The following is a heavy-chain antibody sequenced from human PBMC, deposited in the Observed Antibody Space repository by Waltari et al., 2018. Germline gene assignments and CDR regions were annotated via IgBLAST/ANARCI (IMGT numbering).Heavy chain of an antibody. CDR2: INAGSVNT. Sequence: QVQLVQSGTEVRKPGASVKLSCKASGYTFTRFAMHWVRPAPGPRVEWMGWINAGSVNTKYSQKFQGRVTITWDTSASTVYMELTSLRSEDTAVYYCARSYYYDSSGSTATTFDYWGQGTLVTVSS. J-gene: IGHJ4*02. CDR3: ARSYYYDSSGSTATTFDY. CDR1: GYTFTRFA. D-gene: IGHD3-22*01. V-gene: IGHV1-3*01.